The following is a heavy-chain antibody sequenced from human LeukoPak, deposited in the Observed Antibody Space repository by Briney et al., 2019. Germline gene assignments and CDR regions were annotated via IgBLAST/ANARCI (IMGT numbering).Heavy chain of an antibody. CDR2: INPNSGGT. J-gene: IGHJ5*02. D-gene: IGHD6-6*01. CDR1: GYTFTRYY. CDR3: ARDRRVGSSSVNWFDP. V-gene: IGHV1-2*02. Sequence: ASVKVSCKASGYTFTRYYMHWVRQAPGQGLEWMGWINPNSGGTNYAQEFQGRVTMTRDTSISTAYMELSRLRSDDTAVYYCARDRRVGSSSVNWFDPWGQGTLVTVSS.